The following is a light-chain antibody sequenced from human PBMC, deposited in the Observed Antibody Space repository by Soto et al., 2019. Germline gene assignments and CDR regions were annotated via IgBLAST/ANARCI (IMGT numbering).Light chain of an antibody. V-gene: IGLV1-40*01. J-gene: IGLJ1*01. Sequence: QSVLTQPPSVSGSPGQRVTVSCTGSRFNIGGGYDVHWYQQLPGRAPKLLISGSTNRPSGIPDRFSGSKSGTSASLAIAGRQDEEEAAYYCQSYDSSGTTYVFGRGTKLTVL. CDR2: GST. CDR1: RFNIGGGYD. CDR3: QSYDSSGTTYV.